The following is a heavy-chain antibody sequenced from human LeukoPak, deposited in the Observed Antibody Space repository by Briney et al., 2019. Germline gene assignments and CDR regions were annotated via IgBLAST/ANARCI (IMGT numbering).Heavy chain of an antibody. CDR2: TYYRSKWYN. Sequence: SQTLSLTCDISGDSVSSNSAAWNWIRQSPLRGLEWLGRTYYRSKWYNDYAVSVKSRITINPDTSKNQFSLQLNSVTPEDAAVYYCTRGAPVGSSREFDYWGQGTLVTVSS. CDR3: TRGAPVGSSREFDY. V-gene: IGHV6-1*01. J-gene: IGHJ4*02. CDR1: GDSVSSNSAA. D-gene: IGHD5-24*01.